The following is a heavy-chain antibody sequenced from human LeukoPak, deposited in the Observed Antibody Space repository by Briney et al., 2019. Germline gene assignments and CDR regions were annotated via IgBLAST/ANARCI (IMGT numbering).Heavy chain of an antibody. CDR3: ARRGYSYGSGYDFDY. J-gene: IGHJ4*02. CDR1: GFTFSSYA. D-gene: IGHD5-18*01. Sequence: GGSLRLSCAASGFTFSSYAMSWVRQAPGKGLEWVSAISGSGGSTYYADSVKGRFSISRDNSKNTLYLQMNSLRAEDTAVYYCARRGYSYGSGYDFDYWGQGTLVTVSS. CDR2: ISGSGGST. V-gene: IGHV3-23*01.